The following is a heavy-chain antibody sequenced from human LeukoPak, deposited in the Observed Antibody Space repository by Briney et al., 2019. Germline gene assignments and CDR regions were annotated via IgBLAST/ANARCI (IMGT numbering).Heavy chain of an antibody. Sequence: GGSLRLSCAASGFSFSDYWMSWVRQSPGKGLEWMANINKDGSEEYHLESVKGRFTISRDNAQNSLYLQMNSLRAEDTAVYYCARNFDGDDYWGQGTLVTVSS. V-gene: IGHV3-7*03. CDR2: INKDGSEE. CDR3: ARNFDGDDY. CDR1: GFSFSDYW. J-gene: IGHJ4*02. D-gene: IGHD3-9*01.